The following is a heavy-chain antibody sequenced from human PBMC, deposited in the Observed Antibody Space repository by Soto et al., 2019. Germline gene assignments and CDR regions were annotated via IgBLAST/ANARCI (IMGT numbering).Heavy chain of an antibody. V-gene: IGHV1-3*05. Sequence: QVQLVQSGAEEKKPWASVKVSCKASGYTFTGYSRHWVRQAPGQGLEWMGWINAGNGNTKYSQKFQGSVTITRDTSASAAYMELSSLSSEDTAVYYCARAVAVAADFDYWGQGTLVTVSS. D-gene: IGHD6-19*01. CDR3: ARAVAVAADFDY. CDR2: INAGNGNT. CDR1: GYTFTGYS. J-gene: IGHJ4*02.